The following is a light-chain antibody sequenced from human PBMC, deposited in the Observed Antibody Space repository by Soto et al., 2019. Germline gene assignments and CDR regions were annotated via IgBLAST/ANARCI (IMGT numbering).Light chain of an antibody. Sequence: IVMTQSQATMSVSPGERATLSCRASQSVSSNLAWYQQKLGHAPRLLIYGASTRATGIPARFSGSGSGTEFTLIISSLQSEDFAVYYCQQYSSWPPRYTFGQGTKLAIK. J-gene: IGKJ2*01. CDR2: GAS. CDR1: QSVSSN. V-gene: IGKV3-15*01. CDR3: QQYSSWPPRYT.